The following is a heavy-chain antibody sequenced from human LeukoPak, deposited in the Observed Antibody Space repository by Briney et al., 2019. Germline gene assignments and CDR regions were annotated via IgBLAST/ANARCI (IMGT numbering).Heavy chain of an antibody. D-gene: IGHD4-11*01. CDR3: ARDTVTKCTIDV. Sequence: GGSLRLSCAASGFIFSSYTMNWVRPAPGKGLEWVSCISGSSSSKHYADSVKGRFTISRDNAKNSLFLQMNSLRAEDTAVYYCARDTVTKCTIDVWGQGTTVIVSS. J-gene: IGHJ6*02. CDR2: ISGSSSSK. CDR1: GFIFSSYT. V-gene: IGHV3-21*01.